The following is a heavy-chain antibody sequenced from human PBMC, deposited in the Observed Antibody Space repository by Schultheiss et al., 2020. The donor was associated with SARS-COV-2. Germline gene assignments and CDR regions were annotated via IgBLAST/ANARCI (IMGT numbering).Heavy chain of an antibody. CDR1: GGSISSYY. J-gene: IGHJ5*02. CDR3: ARVGIYYDSSGFSCWFDP. V-gene: IGHV4-59*12. Sequence: GSLRLSCTVSGGSISSYYWSWIRQPPGKGLEWIGYIYYSGSTNYNPSLKSRVTISVDTSKNQFSLKLSSVTAADTAVYYCARVGIYYDSSGFSCWFDPWGQGTLVTVSS. D-gene: IGHD3-22*01. CDR2: IYYSGST.